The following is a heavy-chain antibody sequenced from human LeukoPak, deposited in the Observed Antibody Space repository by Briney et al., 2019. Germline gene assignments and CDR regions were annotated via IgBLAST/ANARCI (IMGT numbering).Heavy chain of an antibody. D-gene: IGHD6-13*01. Sequence: SETLSLTCTVSGGSISSSYWSWIRQPPGKGLEWIGYIYHSGSTYYNPSLKSRVTISVDRSKNQFSLKLSSVTAADTAVYYCAREPLPIAAAGSSFDYWGQGTLVTVSS. CDR3: AREPLPIAAAGSSFDY. V-gene: IGHV4-59*12. J-gene: IGHJ4*02. CDR1: GGSISSSY. CDR2: IYHSGST.